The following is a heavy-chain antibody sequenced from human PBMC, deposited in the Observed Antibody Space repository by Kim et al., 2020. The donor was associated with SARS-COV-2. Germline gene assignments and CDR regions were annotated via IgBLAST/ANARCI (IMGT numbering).Heavy chain of an antibody. CDR3: ARDRSYFSY. V-gene: IGHV4-59*01. Sequence: GRPNHHPSLKSRVTISVDTSKNQFSLQLSSVTAADTAVYYCARDRSYFSYWGQGTLVTVSS. CDR2: GRP. D-gene: IGHD1-26*01. J-gene: IGHJ4*02.